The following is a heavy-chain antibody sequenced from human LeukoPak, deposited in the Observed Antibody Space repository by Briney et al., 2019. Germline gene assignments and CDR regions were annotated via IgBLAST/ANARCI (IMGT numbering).Heavy chain of an antibody. V-gene: IGHV1-18*01. CDR2: ISAYNGNT. J-gene: IGHJ6*02. CDR3: ARDPPRIVVVVAATNYYGVDV. Sequence: GASVKVSCKASGYTFTSYGISWVRQAPGQGLEWMGWISAYNGNTNYAQKLQGRVTMTTDTSTSTAYMELRSLRSDDTAVYYCARDPPRIVVVVAATNYYGVDVWGQGTTVTVS. D-gene: IGHD2-15*01. CDR1: GYTFTSYG.